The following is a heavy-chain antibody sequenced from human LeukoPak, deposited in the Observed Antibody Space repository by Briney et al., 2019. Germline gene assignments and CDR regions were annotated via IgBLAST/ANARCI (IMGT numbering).Heavy chain of an antibody. V-gene: IGHV3-30*18. D-gene: IGHD6-13*01. CDR1: GFIFSSYG. Sequence: GGSLRRSCAASGFIFSSYGMHWVRQAPGKGLEWVAVISYDGSNKYYADSVKGRFTISRDNSKNTLYLQMNSLRAEDTAVYYCAKDHSPGVAAADVAEYFQHWGQGTLVTVSS. CDR2: ISYDGSNK. J-gene: IGHJ1*01. CDR3: AKDHSPGVAAADVAEYFQH.